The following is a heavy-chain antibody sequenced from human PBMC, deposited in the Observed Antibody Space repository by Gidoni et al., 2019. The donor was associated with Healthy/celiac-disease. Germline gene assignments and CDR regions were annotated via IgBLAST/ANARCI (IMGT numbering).Heavy chain of an antibody. CDR2: IRSKAYGGTT. CDR1: GFTFGDYA. CDR3: TRVGGYEEDV. Sequence: EVQLVESGGGLVQPGRSLRLSCTASGFTFGDYAMSWVRQAPGKGLEWVGFIRSKAYGGTTEYAASVKGRFTISRDDSKSIAYLQMNSLKTEDTAVYYCTRVGGYEEDVWGQGTTVTVSS. D-gene: IGHD5-18*01. J-gene: IGHJ6*02. V-gene: IGHV3-49*04.